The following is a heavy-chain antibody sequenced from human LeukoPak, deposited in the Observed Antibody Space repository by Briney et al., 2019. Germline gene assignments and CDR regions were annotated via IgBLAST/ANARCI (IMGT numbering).Heavy chain of an antibody. V-gene: IGHV3-7*01. J-gene: IGHJ4*02. Sequence: SSGSLRFSCAASAFTFSSYWMSWLRQAPGKGLEWVANIKQDGSKKYYVDSVKGRFTISRDNAKTSMYLRMHSLTATDTAAYSCARDFHSYYYGSSGYYLDYWGQGTLVSV. CDR2: IKQDGSKK. CDR1: AFTFSSYW. D-gene: IGHD3-22*01. CDR3: ARDFHSYYYGSSGYYLDY.